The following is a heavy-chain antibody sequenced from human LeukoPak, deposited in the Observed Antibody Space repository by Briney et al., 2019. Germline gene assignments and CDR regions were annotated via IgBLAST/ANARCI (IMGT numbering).Heavy chain of an antibody. CDR1: GGSISSCY. J-gene: IGHJ6*03. Sequence: SGTLSLTCTVSGGSISSCYWSWIRQPAGKGLEWIGRIYTSGSTNYNPSLKSRVTISVGTSKKQFALKRSSGTAAATAVYYCAREAVAGNDLPAYYYYYMDVWGKGTTVTISS. D-gene: IGHD6-19*01. CDR2: IYTSGST. CDR3: AREAVAGNDLPAYYYYYMDV. V-gene: IGHV4-4*07.